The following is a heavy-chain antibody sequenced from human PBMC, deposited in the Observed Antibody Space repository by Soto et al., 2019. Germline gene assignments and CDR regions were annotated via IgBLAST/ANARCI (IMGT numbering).Heavy chain of an antibody. Sequence: PGESLKISCKGSGYSFTSYWISWVRQMPGKGLEWMGRIDPSDSYTNYSPSFQGHVTISADKSISTAYLQWSSLKASDTAMYYCARLPLRGGVVVVAATRQYYYYYGMDVWGQGTTVTVSS. CDR1: GYSFTSYW. D-gene: IGHD2-15*01. CDR3: ARLPLRGGVVVVAATRQYYYYYGMDV. V-gene: IGHV5-10-1*01. CDR2: IDPSDSYT. J-gene: IGHJ6*02.